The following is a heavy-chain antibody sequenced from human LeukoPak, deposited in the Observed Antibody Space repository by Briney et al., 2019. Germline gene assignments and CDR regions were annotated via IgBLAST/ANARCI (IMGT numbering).Heavy chain of an antibody. CDR1: GFSFSSHW. CDR2: IKGDGKT. Sequence: GGSLRLSCAASGFSFSSHWMHWVRQAPGKGLVWVSRIKGDGKTNYADSVKGRFTISRDNAKNTVSLQMNSLRAEDTGVYYCARAPSEIGGYYPEYFRHWGQGTLVTVSS. CDR3: ARAPSEIGGYYPEYFRH. D-gene: IGHD3-22*01. J-gene: IGHJ1*01. V-gene: IGHV3-74*01.